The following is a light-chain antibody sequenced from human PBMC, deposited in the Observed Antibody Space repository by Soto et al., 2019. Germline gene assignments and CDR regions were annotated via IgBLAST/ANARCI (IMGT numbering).Light chain of an antibody. CDR3: SSYTSSSTLV. CDR1: SSDVGSYNY. Sequence: QSVLIQPPSVSGSPGQSVTISCTGTSSDVGSYNYVSWYQQHPGTAPKLMIYDVSTQPSGVSNRFSGSKSGNTASLTISGLQAEDEADYYCSSYTSSSTLVFGTGTKVTVL. V-gene: IGLV2-14*01. CDR2: DVS. J-gene: IGLJ1*01.